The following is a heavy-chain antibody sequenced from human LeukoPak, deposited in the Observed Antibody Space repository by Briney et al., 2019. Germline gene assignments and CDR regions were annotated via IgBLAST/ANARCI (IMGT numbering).Heavy chain of an antibody. CDR2: ISSSSSYI. D-gene: IGHD3-3*01. Sequence: GGSLRLSCAASGFIFSDYYMSWIRQAPGKGLEWVSSISSSSSYIYYADSVKGRFTISRDNAKNSLYLQMNSLRAEDTAVYYCARTLSTRPFGVVTPNAFDIWGQGTMVTVSS. CDR3: ARTLSTRPFGVVTPNAFDI. V-gene: IGHV3-11*06. J-gene: IGHJ3*02. CDR1: GFIFSDYY.